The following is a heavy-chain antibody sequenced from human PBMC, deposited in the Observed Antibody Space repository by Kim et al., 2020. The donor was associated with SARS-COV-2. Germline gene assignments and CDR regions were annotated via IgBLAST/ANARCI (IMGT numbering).Heavy chain of an antibody. D-gene: IGHD2-15*01. CDR3: AKGVVVAAFSHFDY. V-gene: IGHV3-9*01. J-gene: IGHJ4*02. Sequence: GGSLRLSCAASGFTFDDYAMHWVRQAPGKGLDWVSGISWNSVSIGYADSVKGRFTISRDNAKNSLYLQMNSLRAEDTALYYCAKGVVVAAFSHFDYWGQGTLVTVSS. CDR1: GFTFDDYA. CDR2: ISWNSVSI.